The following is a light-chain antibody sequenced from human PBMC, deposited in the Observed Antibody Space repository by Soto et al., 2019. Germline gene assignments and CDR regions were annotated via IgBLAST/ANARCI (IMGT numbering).Light chain of an antibody. J-gene: IGLJ3*02. V-gene: IGLV1-40*01. CDR1: SSNIGAGYD. CDR3: QSYDSSLSGFWV. Sequence: QSVLTQPPSVSGAPGQRVTISCTGSSSNIGAGYDVHWYQQLPGTAPKLLIYGNSNRPTGVPDRFSGSKSGTSASLAITGLHAEDGADYSCQSYDSSLSGFWVFGGGTKLTVL. CDR2: GNS.